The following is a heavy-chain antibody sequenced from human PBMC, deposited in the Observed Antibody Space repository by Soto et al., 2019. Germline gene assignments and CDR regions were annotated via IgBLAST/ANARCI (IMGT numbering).Heavy chain of an antibody. CDR2: IIPIFGTA. V-gene: IGHV1-69*01. Sequence: SVTGSFTASGSTFTGYYMHLVRQAPGQGLEWMGGIIPIFGTANYAQKFQGRVTITADESTSTAYMELSSLRSEDTAVYYCAREPRGTNYYYGMDVWGQGTTVTFSS. D-gene: IGHD1-1*01. CDR1: GSTFTGYY. CDR3: AREPRGTNYYYGMDV. J-gene: IGHJ6*02.